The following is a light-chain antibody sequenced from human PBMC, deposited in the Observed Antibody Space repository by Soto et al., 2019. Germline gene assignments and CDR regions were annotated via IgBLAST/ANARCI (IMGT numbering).Light chain of an antibody. CDR1: QSISSW. V-gene: IGKV1-5*03. CDR2: KAS. J-gene: IGKJ4*02. Sequence: DIQMTQSPSTLSASVGDRVTITCRASQSISSWLAWYQQNPGKAPNLLIYKASSLESGVPSRFSGSGSETEFTLPISGLQPDDLATYRCQLYNRYPLTCGGGNEVKIK. CDR3: QLYNRYPLT.